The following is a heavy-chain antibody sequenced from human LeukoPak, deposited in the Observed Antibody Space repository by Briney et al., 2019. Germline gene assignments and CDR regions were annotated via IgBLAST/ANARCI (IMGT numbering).Heavy chain of an antibody. J-gene: IGHJ6*03. V-gene: IGHV4-39*01. D-gene: IGHD2-2*02. CDR1: GGSISSSSYY. Sequence: SETLSLTCTVSGGSISSSSYYWGWIRQPPGKGLEWIGSIYYSGSTYYNPSLKSRVTISVDTSKNQFSLKLSSVTAADTAVYYCARGRRYNYYYYMDVWGKGTTVTVSS. CDR2: IYYSGST. CDR3: ARGRRYNYYYYMDV.